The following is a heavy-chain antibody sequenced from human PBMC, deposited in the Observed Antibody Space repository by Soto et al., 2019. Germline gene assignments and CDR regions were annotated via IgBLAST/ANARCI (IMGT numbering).Heavy chain of an antibody. D-gene: IGHD3-10*01. CDR1: GDTFSSYC. CDR2: IVPIFGTT. V-gene: IGHV1-69*01. J-gene: IGHJ6*02. Sequence: QVRLVQSGAEVNKPGSSVKVSCKASGDTFSSYCISWVRQAPGQGLEWMGGIVPIFGTTVYAPRLQGRVTITADEPTSTSYMEVSGLRFEDTAIYYCAANSLGGGSQGDVWGQGTTVTVSS. CDR3: AANSLGGGSQGDV.